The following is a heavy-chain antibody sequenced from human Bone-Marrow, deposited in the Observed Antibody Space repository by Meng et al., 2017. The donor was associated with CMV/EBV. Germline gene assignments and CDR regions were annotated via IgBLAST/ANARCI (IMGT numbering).Heavy chain of an antibody. D-gene: IGHD2-2*01. CDR3: VSPRRPVLPAAFDY. J-gene: IGHJ4*02. CDR1: GFTFSSYW. V-gene: IGHV3-74*01. Sequence: GESLKISCAASGFTFSSYWMHWVRQAPGKGLVWVSRINSDGSSTSYADSVKGRFTISRDNAKNTLYLQMNSLRAEDTAVYYCVSPRRPVLPAAFDYWGPGTLVTVSS. CDR2: INSDGSST.